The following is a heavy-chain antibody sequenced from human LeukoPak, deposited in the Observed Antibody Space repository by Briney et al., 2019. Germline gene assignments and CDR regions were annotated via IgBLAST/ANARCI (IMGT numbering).Heavy chain of an antibody. CDR3: ARDRAGYYDSSGATDY. V-gene: IGHV3-30*19. CDR2: ISYDGSNK. D-gene: IGHD3-22*01. J-gene: IGHJ4*02. Sequence: GGSLRLSCAASGFTFGSYGMHWVRQAPGKGLEWVAVISYDGSNKYYADSVKGRFTISRDNSKNTLYLQMNSLRAEDTAVYYCARDRAGYYDSSGATDYWGQGTLVTVSS. CDR1: GFTFGSYG.